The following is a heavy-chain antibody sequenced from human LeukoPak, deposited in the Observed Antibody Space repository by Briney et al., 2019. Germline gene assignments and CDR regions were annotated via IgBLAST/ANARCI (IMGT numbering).Heavy chain of an antibody. D-gene: IGHD6-19*01. CDR1: GFTFDDYA. Sequence: GGSLRLSCAASGFTFDDYAMHWVRQAPGKGLEWVSGISWNSGSIGYADSVKGRFTISRDNAKNSLYLQMNRLRAEDMALYYCAKEGGSSGIFDYWGQGTLVTVSS. CDR3: AKEGGSSGIFDY. V-gene: IGHV3-9*03. J-gene: IGHJ4*02. CDR2: ISWNSGSI.